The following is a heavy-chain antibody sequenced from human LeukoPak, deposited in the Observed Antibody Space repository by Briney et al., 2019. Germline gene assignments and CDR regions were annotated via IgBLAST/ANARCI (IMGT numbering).Heavy chain of an antibody. CDR3: AKRSRRLTIVRGVPREDV. V-gene: IGHV3-23*01. D-gene: IGHD3-10*01. CDR1: GFTFSSYA. Sequence: GGSLRLSCAASGFTFSSYAMNWVRQAPGKGLEWVSAISGDGVSTYYIDSVKGRFTISRDNSKNTVYLEMSCLRAEDTAVYYCAKRSRRLTIVRGVPREDVWGQGTTVTVSS. CDR2: ISGDGVST. J-gene: IGHJ6*02.